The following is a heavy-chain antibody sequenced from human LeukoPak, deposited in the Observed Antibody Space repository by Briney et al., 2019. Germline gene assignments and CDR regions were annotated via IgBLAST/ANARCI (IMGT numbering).Heavy chain of an antibody. D-gene: IGHD3-10*01. CDR1: GFTVSSNH. J-gene: IGHJ4*02. CDR3: ARHRLDYGSGSYLDY. CDR2: IYSGGST. V-gene: IGHV3-53*01. Sequence: GGSLRLSCAASGFTVSSNHMSWVRQAPGKGLEWVSVIYSGGSTDYADSVKGRFTISRDNSKNTLYLQMNSLRAEDTAVYYCARHRLDYGSGSYLDYWGQGTLVTVSS.